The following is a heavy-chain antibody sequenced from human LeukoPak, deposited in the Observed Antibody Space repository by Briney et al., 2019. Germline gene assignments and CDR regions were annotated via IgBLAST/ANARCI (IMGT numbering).Heavy chain of an antibody. CDR1: GGSVSSSNYY. D-gene: IGHD2-21*01. Sequence: SETLSLTCTVSGGSVSSSNYYWSWIRQPPGKGLEWIGYIYYSGNTKYNPSLKSRVTISVDTSKNQFSLKLSSVTAADTAVYYCARDSVEENSDWSWGQGTLVTVSS. CDR3: ARDSVEENSDWS. J-gene: IGHJ4*02. V-gene: IGHV4-61*01. CDR2: IYYSGNT.